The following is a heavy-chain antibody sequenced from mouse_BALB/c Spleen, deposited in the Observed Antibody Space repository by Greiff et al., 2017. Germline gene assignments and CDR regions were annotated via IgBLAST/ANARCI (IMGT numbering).Heavy chain of an antibody. CDR1: GFTFSSYT. D-gene: IGHD2-4*01. CDR3: ARHLGDYGEDGYAMDY. V-gene: IGHV5-12-2*01. Sequence: EVKLMESGGGLVQPGGSLKLSCAASGFTFSSYTMSWVRQTPEKRLEWVAYISNGGGSTYYPDTVKGRFTISRDNAKNTLYLQMSSLKSEDTAMYYCARHLGDYGEDGYAMDYWGQGTSVTVSS. CDR2: ISNGGGST. J-gene: IGHJ4*01.